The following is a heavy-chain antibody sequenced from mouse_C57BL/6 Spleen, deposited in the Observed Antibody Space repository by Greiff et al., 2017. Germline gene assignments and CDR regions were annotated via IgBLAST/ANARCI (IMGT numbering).Heavy chain of an antibody. CDR1: GFTFSSYA. CDR3: ARDEGYYSNLYYFDY. D-gene: IGHD2-5*01. Sequence: DVHLVESGGGLVKPGGSLKLSCAASGFTFSSYAMSWVRQTPEKRLEWVATISDGGSYTYYPDNVKGRFTISRDNAKNNLYLQMSHLKSEDTAMYYCARDEGYYSNLYYFDYWGQGTTLTVSS. J-gene: IGHJ2*01. CDR2: ISDGGSYT. V-gene: IGHV5-4*01.